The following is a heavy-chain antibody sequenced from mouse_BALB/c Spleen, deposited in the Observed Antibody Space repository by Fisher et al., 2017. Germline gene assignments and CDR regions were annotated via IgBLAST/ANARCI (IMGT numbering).Heavy chain of an antibody. J-gene: IGHJ4*01. CDR3: ARGMITTLYYYAMDY. Sequence: KFKGKATLTADKSSSTAYMQLSSLTSEDSAVYFCARGMITTLYYYAMDYWGQGTSVTVSS. V-gene: IGHV1-80*01. D-gene: IGHD2-4*01.